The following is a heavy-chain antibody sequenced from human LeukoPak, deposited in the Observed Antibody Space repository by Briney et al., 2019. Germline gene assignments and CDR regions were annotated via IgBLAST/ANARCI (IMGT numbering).Heavy chain of an antibody. V-gene: IGHV1-18*01. CDR2: ISTYNGNT. CDR1: GDIFNSYG. J-gene: IGHJ4*02. D-gene: IGHD3/OR15-3a*01. CDR3: ARGTDYYPLDY. Sequence: GASVKVSCTASGDIFNSYGIYWVRQAPGQGLEWMGWISTYNGNTNYAQEFLGRVTMTTDTSTSTVYMELRSLRSDDTAIYYCARGTDYYPLDYWGQGTLVTVSS.